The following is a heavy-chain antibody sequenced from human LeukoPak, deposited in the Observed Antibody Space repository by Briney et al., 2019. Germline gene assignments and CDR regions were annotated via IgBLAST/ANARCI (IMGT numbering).Heavy chain of an antibody. Sequence: SETLSLTCTVSGGSISSYYWSWIRQPAGKGLEWIGRIYTSGSTNYNPSLKSRVTMSVDTSKNQFSLKLSSVTAADTAVYYCAGDLPRWHDYGLNWFDPWGQGTLVTVSS. CDR3: AGDLPRWHDYGLNWFDP. CDR1: GGSISSYY. D-gene: IGHD4-17*01. J-gene: IGHJ5*02. CDR2: IYTSGST. V-gene: IGHV4-4*07.